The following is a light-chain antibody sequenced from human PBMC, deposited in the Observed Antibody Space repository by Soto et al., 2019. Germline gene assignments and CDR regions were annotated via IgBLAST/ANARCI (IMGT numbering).Light chain of an antibody. CDR2: GAS. CDR3: QQYNNWPIT. V-gene: IGKV3-15*01. Sequence: EIVLTQSPGTLSLSPGERATLSCRASQSVSSNYITWYQQKPGQAPRLLIYGASTRATGIPARFSGSGSGTEFTLTISSLQSEDFAVYYCQQYNNWPITFGQGTRLEIK. CDR1: QSVSSN. J-gene: IGKJ5*01.